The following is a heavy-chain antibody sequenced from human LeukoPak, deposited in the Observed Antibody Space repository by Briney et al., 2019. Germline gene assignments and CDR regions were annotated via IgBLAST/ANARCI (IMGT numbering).Heavy chain of an antibody. J-gene: IGHJ4*02. D-gene: IGHD3-10*01. V-gene: IGHV3-7*03. CDR1: GFTFNSYW. CDR3: ARGGSDSEN. Sequence: GGSLRLSCAAAGFTFNSYWMTWVRQAPGKGLEWVTNIRQDGREEHYVGSVRGRFTISRDNAKNSLYLQMNSLRVEDTAVYFCARGGSDSENWGQGILVTVSS. CDR2: IRQDGREE.